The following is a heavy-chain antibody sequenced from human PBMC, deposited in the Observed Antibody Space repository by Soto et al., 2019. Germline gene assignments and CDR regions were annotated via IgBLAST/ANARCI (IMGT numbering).Heavy chain of an antibody. CDR3: ARLGSGSYSYYFDY. Sequence: SETLSLTCTVSGDSISNFYWIWIRQPPGKGLEWIGYIYYSGSTNYNPSLNSRVTISVDTSKNQFSLKLSSVTAADTAVYYCARLGSGSYSYYFDYWGQGTLVTVSS. V-gene: IGHV4-59*08. CDR2: IYYSGST. CDR1: GDSISNFY. D-gene: IGHD3-10*01. J-gene: IGHJ4*02.